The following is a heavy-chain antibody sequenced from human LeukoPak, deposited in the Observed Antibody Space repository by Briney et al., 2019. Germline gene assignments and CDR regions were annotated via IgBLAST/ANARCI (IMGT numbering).Heavy chain of an antibody. CDR1: DGSISSSSYY. CDR3: ERTVIEGARHFDY. Sequence: SETLSLTCTVSDGSISSSSYYWGWIRQTPGKGLEWIGIIYYSGSTDYNPSLKSRVTISVDTSKNQFSLKLSSVTAADTAVYYCERTVIEGARHFDYWGQGTLVTVSS. D-gene: IGHD6-6*01. V-gene: IGHV4-39*01. CDR2: IYYSGST. J-gene: IGHJ4*02.